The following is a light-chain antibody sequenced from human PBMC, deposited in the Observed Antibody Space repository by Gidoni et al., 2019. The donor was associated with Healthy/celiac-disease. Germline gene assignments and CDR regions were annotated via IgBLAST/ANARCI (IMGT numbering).Light chain of an antibody. J-gene: IGKJ4*01. V-gene: IGKV3-11*01. Sequence: ESVLTQPPATLSLSPGERSTLSCSASQSVSSYLAWYQQKPGQAPRLLIYEASNRATGIPARFSGSGSGTAFTLTISSLVPEDFAVYYCQQRSNWPRLTFGGGTKVEIK. CDR2: EAS. CDR1: QSVSSY. CDR3: QQRSNWPRLT.